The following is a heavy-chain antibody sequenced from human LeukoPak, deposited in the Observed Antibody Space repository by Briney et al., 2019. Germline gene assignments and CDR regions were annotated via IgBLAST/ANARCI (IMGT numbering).Heavy chain of an antibody. Sequence: QSGGSLRLSCAASGFTFSSYAMSWVRQAPGKGLEWVSAISGSGGSTYYADSVKGRFTISRDNSKNTLYLQMNSLRAEDTAVYYCAKDLGYSYGYSLDYWGQGTLVTVSS. CDR1: GFTFSSYA. CDR2: ISGSGGST. CDR3: AKDLGYSYGYSLDY. V-gene: IGHV3-23*01. J-gene: IGHJ4*02. D-gene: IGHD5-18*01.